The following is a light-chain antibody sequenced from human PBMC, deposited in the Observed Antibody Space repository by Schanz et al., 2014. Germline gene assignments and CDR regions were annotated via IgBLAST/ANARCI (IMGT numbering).Light chain of an antibody. CDR1: SSDVGSYNL. CDR3: CSYADVSKVV. J-gene: IGLJ1*01. CDR2: EGT. Sequence: QSALTQPASVSGSPGQSITISCTGTSSDVGSYNLVSWCQQHPGKAPKLMIYEGTKRPSGVSNRFSGSTSGNTASLTISGLQAEDEADYYCCSYADVSKVVFGIGTKLTVL. V-gene: IGLV2-23*01.